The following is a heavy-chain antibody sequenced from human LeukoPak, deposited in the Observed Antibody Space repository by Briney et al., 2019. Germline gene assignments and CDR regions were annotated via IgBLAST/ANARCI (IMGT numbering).Heavy chain of an antibody. Sequence: SETLSLTCTVSGASISSYYYTWIRQTAGGGLEWIGRLYISGSTDYNPSLKSRVTISVDTSNNQFSLKLNSVTAADTAVYFCARDLSGSLYFDYWGQGGLVTVSS. V-gene: IGHV4-4*07. D-gene: IGHD3-10*01. CDR1: GASISSYY. J-gene: IGHJ4*02. CDR2: LYISGST. CDR3: ARDLSGSLYFDY.